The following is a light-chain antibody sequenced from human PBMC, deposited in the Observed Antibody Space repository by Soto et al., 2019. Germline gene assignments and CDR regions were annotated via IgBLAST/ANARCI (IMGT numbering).Light chain of an antibody. CDR2: EGS. CDR3: CSYAGSSTWV. V-gene: IGLV2-23*01. Sequence: QSALTQPASVSGSPGQSIPISCTGTSIDVGSYNLVSWYQQHPGKAPKLMIYEGSKRPSGVSNRFSGSKSGNTASLTISGLQAEDEADYYCCSYAGSSTWVFGGGTKLTVL. J-gene: IGLJ3*02. CDR1: SIDVGSYNL.